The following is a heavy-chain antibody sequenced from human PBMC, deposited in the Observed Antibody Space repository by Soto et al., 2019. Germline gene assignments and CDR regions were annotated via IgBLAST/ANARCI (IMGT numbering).Heavy chain of an antibody. Sequence: EVQLVESGGGFVQPGGSLRLSCAASGYSFGSYWMSWVRQAPGRGLEWVANIREDGSEKYYVDSVKGRFIISRDNAKNSLHLQMNSLRAEDTAVYYCARENWYLDLWGRGTLVTVSS. J-gene: IGHJ2*01. CDR1: GYSFGSYW. V-gene: IGHV3-7*05. CDR2: IREDGSEK. CDR3: ARENWYLDL.